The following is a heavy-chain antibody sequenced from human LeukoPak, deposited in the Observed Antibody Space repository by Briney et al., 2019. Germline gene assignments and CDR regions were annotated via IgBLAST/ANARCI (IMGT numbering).Heavy chain of an antibody. V-gene: IGHV1-24*01. CDR3: ARDSRRDGKQLGAFDI. Sequence: ASMKVSCKVSGYTLTELSMHRVRQAPGKGLEWMGGFDPEDGETIYAQKFQGRVTMTRDTSTSTVYMELSSLRSEDTAVYYCARDSRRDGKQLGAFDIWGQGTMVTVSS. J-gene: IGHJ3*02. CDR1: GYTLTELS. CDR2: FDPEDGET. D-gene: IGHD5-24*01.